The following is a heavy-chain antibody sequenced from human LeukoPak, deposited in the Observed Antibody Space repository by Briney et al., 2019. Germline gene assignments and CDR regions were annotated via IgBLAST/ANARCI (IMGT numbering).Heavy chain of an antibody. CDR1: GFGFSNYW. Sequence: GGSLRLSCAASGFGFSNYWMSWVRQAPGKGLEWVANMNEDGSEKNYVDSVKGRFAISRDNAQDSLYLQMNSLRAEDTAVYYCARDRGYSNFDYWGQGTLLTVSS. J-gene: IGHJ4*02. CDR3: ARDRGYSNFDY. CDR2: MNEDGSEK. V-gene: IGHV3-7*01. D-gene: IGHD4-11*01.